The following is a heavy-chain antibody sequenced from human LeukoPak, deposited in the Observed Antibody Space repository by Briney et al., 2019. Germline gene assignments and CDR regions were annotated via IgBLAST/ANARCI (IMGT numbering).Heavy chain of an antibody. V-gene: IGHV4-59*08. J-gene: IGHJ4*02. CDR1: GGSISSYY. CDR3: ARFSPRAMGNYLDF. Sequence: SETLTLICTVSGGSISSYYGSWIRQPPGKGLAWIGYIYYSGSTNYNPSLKSRVTISVDTSKNQFSLKLNSVTAADTAVYYCARFSPRAMGNYLDFWGQGTLVTVSS. D-gene: IGHD7-27*01. CDR2: IYYSGST.